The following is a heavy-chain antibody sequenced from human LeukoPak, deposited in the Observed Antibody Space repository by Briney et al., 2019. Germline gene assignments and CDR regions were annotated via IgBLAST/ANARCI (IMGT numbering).Heavy chain of an antibody. J-gene: IGHJ3*02. CDR3: ATPIIGINKAAAGTSAFDI. CDR1: GYTLTELS. D-gene: IGHD6-13*01. CDR2: FDPEDGET. Sequence: ASVKVSCKVSGYTLTELSMHWVRQAPGKGLEWMGGFDPEDGETIYAQKFQGRVTMTEDTSTDTAYMELSSLRSEDTAVYYCATPIIGINKAAAGTSAFDIWGQGTMVTVSS. V-gene: IGHV1-24*01.